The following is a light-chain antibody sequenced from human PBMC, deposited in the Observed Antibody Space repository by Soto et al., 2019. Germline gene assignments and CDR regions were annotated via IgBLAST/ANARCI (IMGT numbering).Light chain of an antibody. Sequence: DIVLTQSPATLSLSPGERATLSCWASQSVTTYLAWYQQKPGQTPRLLIYDASNRATGVPARFSGSGSGTVFILTSSSQEPEVSVVYSCQQRRDWPTFGQGTRLEIK. CDR2: DAS. V-gene: IGKV3-11*01. CDR3: QQRRDWPT. CDR1: QSVTTY. J-gene: IGKJ5*01.